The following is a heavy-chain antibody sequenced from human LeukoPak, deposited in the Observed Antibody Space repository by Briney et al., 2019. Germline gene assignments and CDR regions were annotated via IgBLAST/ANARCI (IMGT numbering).Heavy chain of an antibody. J-gene: IGHJ4*02. CDR1: GFTFSSYS. D-gene: IGHD3-22*01. V-gene: IGHV3-21*01. CDR2: ISSSSSYI. CDR3: ARGGSVTMIVTT. Sequence: PGGSLRLSCAASGFTFSSYSMNWVRQAPGKGLEWVSSISSSSSYIYYADSVKGRFTISGDNAKNSLYLQMNSLRAEDTAVYYCARGGSVTMIVTTWGQGTLVTVSS.